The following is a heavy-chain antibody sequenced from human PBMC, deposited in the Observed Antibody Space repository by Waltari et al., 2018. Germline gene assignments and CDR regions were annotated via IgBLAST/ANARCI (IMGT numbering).Heavy chain of an antibody. CDR2: ILYSGTT. D-gene: IGHD2-8*01. CDR3: ARYHCTSGVCQHFDY. V-gene: IGHV4-59*01. J-gene: IGHJ4*02. CDR1: RGSIIGFY. Sequence: QVHLQESGPGLVKPSETLSLTCTVSRGSIIGFYWSWIRQPPGKGLEWIGSILYSGTTGYSPSLESRVTMSVDMSKNQFSLELGSVTAADTAVYHCARYHCTSGVCQHFDYWGQGILVTVSS.